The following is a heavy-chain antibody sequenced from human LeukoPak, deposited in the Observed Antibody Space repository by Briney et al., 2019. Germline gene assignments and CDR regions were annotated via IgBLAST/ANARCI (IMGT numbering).Heavy chain of an antibody. Sequence: GGSLRVSCTGSGFTFGDYAMSWFRQAPERGLEYIGFIGSKVYGGTPEYAASVRGRFTISRDDSKSITYLQMNSLKSEDTAVYYCSREGGSGWAYDYWGQGTVVTVSS. D-gene: IGHD6-19*01. J-gene: IGHJ4*02. V-gene: IGHV3-49*03. CDR3: SREGGSGWAYDY. CDR2: IGSKVYGGTP. CDR1: GFTFGDYA.